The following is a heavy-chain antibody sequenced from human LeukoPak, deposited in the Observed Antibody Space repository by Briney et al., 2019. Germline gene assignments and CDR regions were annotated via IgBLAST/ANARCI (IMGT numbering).Heavy chain of an antibody. Sequence: GGSLRLSCSASGFTFSSYAMHWVRQAPGKGLEYVSAISSNGGSTYYADSVKGRFTISRDNSENTLYLQMSSLRAEDTAVYYCVKDPQRYIPTIAAAGDGGDYWGQGTLVTVSS. V-gene: IGHV3-64D*06. CDR1: GFTFSSYA. CDR3: VKDPQRYIPTIAAAGDGGDY. J-gene: IGHJ4*02. D-gene: IGHD6-13*01. CDR2: ISSNGGST.